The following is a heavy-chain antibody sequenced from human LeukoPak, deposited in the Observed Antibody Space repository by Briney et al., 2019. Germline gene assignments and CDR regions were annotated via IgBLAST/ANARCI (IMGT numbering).Heavy chain of an antibody. CDR1: DFSITRGYY. J-gene: IGHJ3*02. CDR3: ARSYMIVVFDAFDI. V-gene: IGHV4-38-2*02. D-gene: IGHD3-22*01. Sequence: SETLSLTCTVSDFSITRGYYWGWVRQPPGKGLEWIGSIYHSGSTFYNPSLKSRVTISVDTSKNQFSLKLSSVTAADTAVYYCARSYMIVVFDAFDIWGQGTMVTVSS. CDR2: IYHSGST.